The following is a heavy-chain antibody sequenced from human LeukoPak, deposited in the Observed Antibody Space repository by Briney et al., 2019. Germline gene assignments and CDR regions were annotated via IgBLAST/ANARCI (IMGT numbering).Heavy chain of an antibody. CDR1: GFTFNSYD. J-gene: IGHJ6*02. V-gene: IGHV3-30*18. CDR3: AKDVQSPPYYHYGMDV. Sequence: GGSLRLSCTASGFTFNSYDMHWVRQAPGKGLEWVAVISYDGNNKYYADSVKGRFTISRDNSKNMLYLQMNSLRAEDTAVYYCAKDVQSPPYYHYGMDVWGQGTTVTVSS. CDR2: ISYDGNNK.